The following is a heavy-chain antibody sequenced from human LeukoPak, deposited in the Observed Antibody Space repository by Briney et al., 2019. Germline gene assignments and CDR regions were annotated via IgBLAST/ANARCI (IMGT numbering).Heavy chain of an antibody. CDR2: IGGSDGRT. CDR3: AKDSSSYDWGYMDV. J-gene: IGHJ6*03. V-gene: IGHV3-23*01. Sequence: GGSLRLSCAASGFTLSTYAMSWVRQAPGKGLEWVSLIGGSDGRTRYADSVKGRFTISRDNSKNTLYLEMNSLRAEDTAVYYCAKDSSSYDWGYMDVWGKGTTVTISS. D-gene: IGHD3-22*01. CDR1: GFTLSTYA.